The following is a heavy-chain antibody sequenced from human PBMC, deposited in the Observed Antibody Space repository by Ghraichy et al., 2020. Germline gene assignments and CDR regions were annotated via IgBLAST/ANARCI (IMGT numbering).Heavy chain of an antibody. J-gene: IGHJ4*02. CDR1: GFTFSSYS. CDR2: ISSSSSTI. Sequence: GESLNISCAASGFTFSSYSMNWVRQAPGKGLEWVSYISSSSSTIYYADSVKGRFTISRDNAKNSLYLQMNSLRAEDTAVYYCARGAFWGQGTLVTVSS. V-gene: IGHV3-48*04. CDR3: ARGAF.